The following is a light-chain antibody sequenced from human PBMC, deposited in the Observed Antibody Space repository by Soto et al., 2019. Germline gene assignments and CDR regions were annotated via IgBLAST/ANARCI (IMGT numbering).Light chain of an antibody. J-gene: IGKJ1*01. CDR2: KAS. CDR1: QSISSW. V-gene: IGKV1-5*03. CDR3: QQYNSYWT. Sequence: IQMHPSPSTLSATVGDSVPITCRASQSISSWLAWYQQKPGKAPKLLIYKASSLEGGVPSRFSGSGSGTEFTLTISSLQPDDFATYYCQQYNSYWTFGQGTKVDI.